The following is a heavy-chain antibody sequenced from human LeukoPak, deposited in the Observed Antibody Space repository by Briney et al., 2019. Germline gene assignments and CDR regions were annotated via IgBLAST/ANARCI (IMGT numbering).Heavy chain of an antibody. CDR3: TRVFL. Sequence: GGSLRLSCTASGFTFGDYAMSGFRQAPGKGLEGVGFIRGKAYGGTTEYAASVKGRFTISRDDSKSIAYLQMNSLKTEDTSVYYCTRVFLWGQGTLVTVSS. CDR1: GFTFGDYA. CDR2: IRGKAYGGTT. J-gene: IGHJ4*02. D-gene: IGHD2-21*01. V-gene: IGHV3-49*03.